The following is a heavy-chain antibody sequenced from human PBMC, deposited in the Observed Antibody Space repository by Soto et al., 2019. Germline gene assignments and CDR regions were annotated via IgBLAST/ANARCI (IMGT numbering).Heavy chain of an antibody. CDR3: ARGVAVAFYGMDV. J-gene: IGHJ6*02. V-gene: IGHV3-53*01. D-gene: IGHD6-19*01. Sequence: EVQLVESGGGLIQPGGSLRLSCVASGFTVSSNYMSWVRQAPGKGLEWVSVIYSGGSTYYADSVKGRFTISRDNSKNTLYLQMNSLRAEDTAVYYCARGVAVAFYGMDVWGQGTTVTVSS. CDR2: IYSGGST. CDR1: GFTVSSNY.